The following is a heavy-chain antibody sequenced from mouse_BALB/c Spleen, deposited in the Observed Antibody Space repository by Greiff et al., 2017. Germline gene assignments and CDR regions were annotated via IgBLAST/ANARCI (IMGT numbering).Heavy chain of an antibody. Sequence: QSCKASGYTFTSYWMHWVKQRPGQGLEWIGEINPSNGRTNYNEKFKSKATLTVDKSSSTAYMQLSSLTSEDSAVYYCARRIITTATGGYWGQGTTLTVSS. CDR2: INPSNGRT. CDR3: ARRIITTATGGY. V-gene: IGHV1S81*02. D-gene: IGHD1-2*01. CDR1: GYTFTSYW. J-gene: IGHJ2*01.